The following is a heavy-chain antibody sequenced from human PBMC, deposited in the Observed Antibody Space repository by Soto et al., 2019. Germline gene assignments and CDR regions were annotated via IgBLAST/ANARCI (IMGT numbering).Heavy chain of an antibody. D-gene: IGHD2-15*01. CDR2: TGSGTGPG. CDR1: GGSLSTNP. V-gene: IGHV1-69*06. CDR3: ATRDSGGFYRSFDS. Sequence: SVKVSCKASGGSLSTNPISWVRQAPGQGLEWMGGTGSGTGPGNHAQKFQGRLTVTADKSTSTVYMELTNLSSEDTAVYYCATRDSGGFYRSFDSWGPGTLVTVYS. J-gene: IGHJ4*02.